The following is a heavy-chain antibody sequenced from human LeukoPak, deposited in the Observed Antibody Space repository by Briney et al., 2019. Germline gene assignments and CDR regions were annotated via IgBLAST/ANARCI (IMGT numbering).Heavy chain of an antibody. Sequence: GGSLRLSCTASGFTFGDYAMSWIRQAPGKGLEWVSYISSSGSTIYYADSVKGRFTISRDNAKNSLYLQMNSLRAEDTAVYYCARSPPDSGSYFYWGQGTLVTVSS. J-gene: IGHJ4*02. CDR2: ISSSGSTI. CDR3: ARSPPDSGSYFY. V-gene: IGHV3-11*04. CDR1: GFTFGDYA. D-gene: IGHD1-26*01.